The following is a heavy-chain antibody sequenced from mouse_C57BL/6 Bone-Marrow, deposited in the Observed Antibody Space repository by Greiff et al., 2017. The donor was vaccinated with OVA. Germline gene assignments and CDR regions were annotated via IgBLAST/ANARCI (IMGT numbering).Heavy chain of an antibody. V-gene: IGHV4-2*02. J-gene: IGHJ2*01. Sequence: EVKLEESGGGLVQPGGSLNLSCAASGFDFSRYWMSWARQAPGKGQEWIGEINPGSSTINYTPSLKDKFIISRDNAKNTLYLQMSKVRSEDTALYYCARLDSSGYFDYWGQGTTLTVSA. D-gene: IGHD3-2*01. CDR3: ARLDSSGYFDY. CDR1: GFDFSRYW. CDR2: INPGSSTI.